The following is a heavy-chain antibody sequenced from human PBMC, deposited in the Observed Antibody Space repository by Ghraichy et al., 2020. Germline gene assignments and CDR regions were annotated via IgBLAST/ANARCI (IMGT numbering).Heavy chain of an antibody. Sequence: GGSLRLSCAASGFTVSSNYMSWVRQAPGKGLEWVSVIYSGSSTYYADSLMGRFTISRDNSKNKLYLQMNSLRAEDTTVYYCASDAALYGAGSYGRYWGQGTVVTVSS. CDR2: IYSGSST. CDR1: GFTVSSNY. CDR3: ASDAALYGAGSYGRY. J-gene: IGHJ4*02. D-gene: IGHD3-10*01. V-gene: IGHV3-66*02.